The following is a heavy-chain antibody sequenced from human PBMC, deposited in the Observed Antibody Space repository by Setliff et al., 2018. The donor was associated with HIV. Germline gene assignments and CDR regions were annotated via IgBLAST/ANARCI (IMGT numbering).Heavy chain of an antibody. CDR1: GGSISSGEYY. D-gene: IGHD3-22*01. CDR3: ARVLPYDSTGFLLYYFDN. CDR2: ISSSGGT. J-gene: IGHJ4*02. V-gene: IGHV4-30-4*08. Sequence: PSETLSLTCTVSGGSISSGEYYWSWIRQPPGKGLEWLGYISSSGGTGYNPSLNSRIIISIDTSKNQFSLRLSPVTAADTAVYFCARVLPYDSTGFLLYYFDNWGQGTLVTVSS.